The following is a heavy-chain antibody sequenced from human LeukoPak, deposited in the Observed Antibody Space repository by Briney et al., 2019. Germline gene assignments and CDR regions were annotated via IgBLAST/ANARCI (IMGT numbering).Heavy chain of an antibody. J-gene: IGHJ4*02. V-gene: IGHV4-61*02. D-gene: IGHD1-26*01. CDR3: ARLKRGATDY. Sequence: SETLSLTCTVSGGSISSGSYYWSWIRQPAGKGLEWIGRIYTSGSTNYNPSLKSRVTISVDTSKNQLSLKLSSVTAADTAVYYCARLKRGATDYWGQGTLVTVSS. CDR1: GGSISSGSYY. CDR2: IYTSGST.